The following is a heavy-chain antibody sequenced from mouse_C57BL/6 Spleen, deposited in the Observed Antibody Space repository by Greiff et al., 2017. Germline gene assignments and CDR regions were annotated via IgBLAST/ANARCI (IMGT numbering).Heavy chain of an antibody. CDR1: GYTFTSYW. D-gene: IGHD4-1*01. J-gene: IGHJ4*01. V-gene: IGHV1-55*01. CDR2: IYPGSGST. CDR3: AREGGWDEGYAMDY. Sequence: QVQLQQPGAELVKPGASVKMSCKASGYTFTSYWITWVKQRPGQGLEWLGDIYPGSGSTNYTEKFKSKATLTLDTSSSTAYMQLSSLTSEDSAVYYCAREGGWDEGYAMDYWGQGTSVTVSS.